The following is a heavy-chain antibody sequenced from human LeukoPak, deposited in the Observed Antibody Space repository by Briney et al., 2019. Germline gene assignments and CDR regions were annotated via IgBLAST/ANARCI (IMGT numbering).Heavy chain of an antibody. D-gene: IGHD6-13*01. CDR1: GFTFSSYA. Sequence: GRSLRLSCAASGFTFSSYAMHWVRQAPGKGLEWVAVISYDGSNKYYADSVKGRFTISRDNSKNTLYLQMNSLRAEDTAVYYCARSPFNIAAADYWGQGTLATVSS. J-gene: IGHJ4*02. CDR3: ARSPFNIAAADY. V-gene: IGHV3-30-3*01. CDR2: ISYDGSNK.